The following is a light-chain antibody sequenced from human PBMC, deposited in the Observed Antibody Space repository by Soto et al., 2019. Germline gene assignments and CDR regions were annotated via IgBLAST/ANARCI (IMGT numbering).Light chain of an antibody. CDR2: DVS. CDR1: SRDVGGYNY. V-gene: IGLV2-14*01. J-gene: IGLJ2*01. Sequence: QSALTQPASVSGSPGQSITISCTGTSRDVGGYNYDSWYQQHPGKAPKLMIYDVSNRPSGVSNRFSGSKSGNTATLTISGLQAEDEADYYCSSYTSSSTLGVFGGGTKLTVL. CDR3: SSYTSSSTLGV.